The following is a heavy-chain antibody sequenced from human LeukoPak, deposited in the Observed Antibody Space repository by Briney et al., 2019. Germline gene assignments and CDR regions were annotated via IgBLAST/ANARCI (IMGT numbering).Heavy chain of an antibody. CDR1: GGSFSGYY. CDR3: ASGRARHSGSYYHLDY. D-gene: IGHD1-26*01. J-gene: IGHJ4*02. Sequence: SETLSLTCAVYGGSFSGYYWSWIRQPPGKGLEWIGEINHSGSTNYNPSLKSRVTISVDTSKNQFSLKLSSVTAADTAVYYCASGRARHSGSYYHLDYWGQGTLVTVSS. CDR2: INHSGST. V-gene: IGHV4-34*01.